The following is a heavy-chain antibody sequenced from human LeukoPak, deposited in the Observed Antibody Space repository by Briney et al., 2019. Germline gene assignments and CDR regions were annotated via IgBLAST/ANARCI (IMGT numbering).Heavy chain of an antibody. J-gene: IGHJ4*02. Sequence: ASVKVSCKASGFTFTSSAMQWVRQARGQRLEWIGWIVVGSGNTNYAQKLQERVTITRDMSTSTAYMELSSLRSEDTAVYYCAAAGGDYVQFDYWGQGTLVTVSS. D-gene: IGHD4-17*01. CDR2: IVVGSGNT. CDR1: GFTFTSSA. CDR3: AAAGGDYVQFDY. V-gene: IGHV1-58*02.